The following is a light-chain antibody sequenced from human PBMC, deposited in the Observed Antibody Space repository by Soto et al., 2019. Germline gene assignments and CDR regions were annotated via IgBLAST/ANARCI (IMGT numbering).Light chain of an antibody. CDR2: VAS. CDR3: QQYGSSPRT. CDR1: QTVSSSY. V-gene: IGKV3-20*01. Sequence: EIVLTQSPSTLSLSPGERATLSCRASQTVSSSYLAWYRQKPGQAPRLLIYVASSRATGIPDRFSGSGSGTDFTLTISRLDPEDFAVYYCQQYGSSPRTFGGGTKVDIK. J-gene: IGKJ4*01.